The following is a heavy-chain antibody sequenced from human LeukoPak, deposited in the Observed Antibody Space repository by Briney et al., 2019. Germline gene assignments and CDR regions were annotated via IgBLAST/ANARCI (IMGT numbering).Heavy chain of an antibody. CDR2: ISSSGRKI. Sequence: PGGSLRLSCAASGFSFSDYEMNWIRQAPGKGLEWVSFISSSGRKIYYADSVRGRFTISRDSAKNSLSLQMNSLKAEDTAVYYCARGSYVLGGGSHFDYWGQGILVTVSS. J-gene: IGHJ4*02. V-gene: IGHV3-48*03. CDR3: ARGSYVLGGGSHFDY. D-gene: IGHD2-15*01. CDR1: GFSFSDYE.